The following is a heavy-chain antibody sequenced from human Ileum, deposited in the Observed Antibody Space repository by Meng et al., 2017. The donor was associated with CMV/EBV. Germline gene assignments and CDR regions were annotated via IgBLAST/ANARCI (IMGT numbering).Heavy chain of an antibody. CDR2: IGWNGGSV. J-gene: IGHJ4*02. CDR1: GFTFDDYA. CDR3: AKDWDRNYGCFDY. Sequence: GGSLRLSCAASGFTFDDYAMHWVRQAPGKGLEWVSGIGWNGGSVGYADSVKGRFTISRDNAENSLYLQMNSLRPEDTALYYCAKDWDRNYGCFDYWGQGTLVTVSS. V-gene: IGHV3-9*01. D-gene: IGHD4-11*01.